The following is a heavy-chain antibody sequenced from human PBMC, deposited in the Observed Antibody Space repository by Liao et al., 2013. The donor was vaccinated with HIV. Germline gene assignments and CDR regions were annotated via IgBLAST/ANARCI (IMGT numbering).Heavy chain of an antibody. V-gene: IGHV4-39*07. CDR1: GGSISSGDYY. CDR2: IFYSGST. CDR3: ARSERWTLSSGDV. J-gene: IGHJ6*01. D-gene: IGHD3-10*01. Sequence: QVQLQQWGAGLLKPSETLSLTCAVSGGSISSGDYYWAWIRQPPGKGLEWIGSIFYSGSTYYNPSLKSRVTISVDTSKNQFSLKLNSVTAADTAIYYCARSERWTLSSGDVVGQRTTVTVSS.